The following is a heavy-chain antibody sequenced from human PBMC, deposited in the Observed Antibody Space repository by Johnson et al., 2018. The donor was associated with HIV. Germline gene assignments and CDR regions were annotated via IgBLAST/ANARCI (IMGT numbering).Heavy chain of an antibody. Sequence: QVQLVESGGGLVQPGGSLRLSCVASGFSVSSNYMSWVRQAPGKGLEWVAVISYDGSNKYYADSVKGRFTISRDNSKNTLYLQMNSLRAEDTDVYYCASSGVDYYDSSVWWGQGTMVTVSS. CDR3: ASSGVDYYDSSVW. CDR1: GFSVSSNY. J-gene: IGHJ3*01. CDR2: ISYDGSNK. V-gene: IGHV3-30*03. D-gene: IGHD3-22*01.